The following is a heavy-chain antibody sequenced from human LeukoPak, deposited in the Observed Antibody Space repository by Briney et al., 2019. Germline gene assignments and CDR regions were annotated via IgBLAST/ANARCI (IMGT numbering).Heavy chain of an antibody. V-gene: IGHV3-33*01. CDR2: IWYDGSNK. CDR1: GFTFSSYG. Sequence: PGGSLRLSCAASGFTFSSYGMHWVRQAPGKGLGWVAVIWYDGSNKYYADPVKGRFTISRDNSKNTLYLQMNSLRAEDTAVYYCARDLHYEVGGFDYWGQGTLVTVSS. J-gene: IGHJ4*02. D-gene: IGHD4-17*01. CDR3: ARDLHYEVGGFDY.